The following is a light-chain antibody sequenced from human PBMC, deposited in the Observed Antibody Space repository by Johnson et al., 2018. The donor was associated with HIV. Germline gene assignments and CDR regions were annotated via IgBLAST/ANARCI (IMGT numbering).Light chain of an antibody. CDR2: ENN. CDR1: SSNIGNNY. Sequence: QSVLTQPPSVSAAPGQKVTISCSGSSSNIGNNYVSWYQQLPGTAPKLLMYENNKRPSGIPDRFSGSKSGTSATLGITGLQTGDEADYYCGTWDSRLGNYVFGTGTKITVL. CDR3: GTWDSRLGNYV. V-gene: IGLV1-51*02. J-gene: IGLJ1*01.